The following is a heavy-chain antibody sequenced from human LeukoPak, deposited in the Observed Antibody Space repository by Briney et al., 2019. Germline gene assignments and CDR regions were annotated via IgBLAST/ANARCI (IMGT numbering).Heavy chain of an antibody. CDR1: GFTFSDYY. V-gene: IGHV3-11*04. Sequence: GGTLRLSCAASGFTFSDYYMSWIRQAPGKGLEWVSYISSSGSTIYYAESVKGRFTISRDNAKNSLCLQMNSLRAEDTAVYYCARRDSSGYYSHFDYWGQGTLVTVSS. D-gene: IGHD3-22*01. CDR2: ISSSGSTI. J-gene: IGHJ4*02. CDR3: ARRDSSGYYSHFDY.